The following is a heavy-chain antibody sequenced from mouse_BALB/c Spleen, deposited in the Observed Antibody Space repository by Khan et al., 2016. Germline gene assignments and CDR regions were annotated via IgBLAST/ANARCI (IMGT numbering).Heavy chain of an antibody. J-gene: IGHJ3*01. V-gene: IGHV3-2*02. D-gene: IGHD2-4*01. CDR2: ISYSGST. CDR1: GYSITSDYA. Sequence: EVQLQESGPGLVKPSQSLSLTCTVTGYSITSDYAWNWIRQFPGNKLEWMGYISYSGSTSYNPSLKSRISITRDTSKNQFFLQLNSVTTEDTATYYCARSMITTGFAYWGHGTLVTVSA. CDR3: ARSMITTGFAY.